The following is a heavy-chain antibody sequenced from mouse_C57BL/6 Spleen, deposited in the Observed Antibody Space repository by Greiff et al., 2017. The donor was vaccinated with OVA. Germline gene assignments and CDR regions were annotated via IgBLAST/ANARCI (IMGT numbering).Heavy chain of an antibody. CDR2: ISSGSSTI. D-gene: IGHD2-4*01. CDR3: ARRMITRYYAMDY. J-gene: IGHJ4*01. V-gene: IGHV5-17*01. Sequence: EVQLVESGGGLVKPGGSLKLSCAASGFTFSDYGMHWVRQAPEKGLEWVAYISSGSSTIYYADTVKGRFTISRDNAKNTLFLQMTSLRSEDTAMYYCARRMITRYYAMDYWGQGTSVTVSS. CDR1: GFTFSDYG.